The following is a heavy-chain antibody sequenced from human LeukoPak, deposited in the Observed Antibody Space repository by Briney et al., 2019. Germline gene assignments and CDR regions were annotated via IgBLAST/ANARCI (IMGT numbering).Heavy chain of an antibody. CDR3: ARDKVVGATIFDY. J-gene: IGHJ4*02. CDR1: GFTLSTYW. Sequence: GGSLRLSCAASGFTLSTYWMSWVRQAPGKGLEWVANIKQDGSEIYYVDSVKGRFTNSRDNAKNSLYLQMNGLRAEDTAVYYCARDKVVGATIFDYWGQGTLVTVSS. D-gene: IGHD1-26*01. CDR2: IKQDGSEI. V-gene: IGHV3-7*03.